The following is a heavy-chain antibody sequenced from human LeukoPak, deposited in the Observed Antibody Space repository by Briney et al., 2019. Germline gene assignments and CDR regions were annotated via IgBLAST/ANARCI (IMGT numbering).Heavy chain of an antibody. CDR1: GFIFSDYY. J-gene: IGHJ4*02. V-gene: IGHV3-11*06. CDR3: ARDLVAAGKID. Sequence: GGSLRLSCAASGFIFSDYYMSWIRQAPGKGLEWVSYISSSSSHTNYADSVKGRFTISRDNAKNSLYLQMNSLRAEDSAVYYCARDLVAAGKIDWGQGTLVTVSS. CDR2: ISSSSSHT. D-gene: IGHD6-13*01.